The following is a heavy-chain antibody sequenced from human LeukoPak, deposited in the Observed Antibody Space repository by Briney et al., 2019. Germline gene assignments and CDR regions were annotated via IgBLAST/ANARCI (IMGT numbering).Heavy chain of an antibody. D-gene: IGHD2-15*01. J-gene: IGHJ3*02. CDR2: INHSGST. Sequence: SETLSLTCAVYGGSFSGYYWSWIRQPPGKGLEWIGEINHSGSTNYNPSLKSRVTISVDTSKNQFSLKLSSVTAAGTAVYYCARAGLLPWDIWGQGTMVTVSS. CDR1: GGSFSGYY. CDR3: ARAGLLPWDI. V-gene: IGHV4-34*01.